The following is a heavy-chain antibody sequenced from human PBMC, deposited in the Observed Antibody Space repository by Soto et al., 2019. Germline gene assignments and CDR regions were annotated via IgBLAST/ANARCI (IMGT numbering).Heavy chain of an antibody. Sequence: GGSLRLSCAASGFTFSSYWMHWVRQAPGKGLVWVSRISIDGSSTNYADSVKGRFTISRDNAKNTLYLQMNGLRAEDTAVYYCAKDGQSGFWSGYYLDVWGQGTTVTVSS. D-gene: IGHD3-3*01. CDR3: AKDGQSGFWSGYYLDV. CDR2: ISIDGSST. CDR1: GFTFSSYW. V-gene: IGHV3-74*01. J-gene: IGHJ6*02.